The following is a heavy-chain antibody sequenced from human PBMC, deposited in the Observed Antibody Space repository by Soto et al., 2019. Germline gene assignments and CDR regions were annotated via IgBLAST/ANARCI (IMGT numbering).Heavy chain of an antibody. CDR1: GYTFTSYG. J-gene: IGHJ6*02. CDR3: ARDRWSSSPTYYYYYGMDV. D-gene: IGHD6-6*01. CDR2: ISAYNGNT. V-gene: IGHV1-18*01. Sequence: ASVKVSCKASGYTFTSYGISWVRQAPGQGLEWMGWISAYNGNTDYAQKLQGRVTMTTDTSTSTAYMELRSLRSDDTAVYYCARDRWSSSPTYYYYYGMDVWGQGTTVTVSS.